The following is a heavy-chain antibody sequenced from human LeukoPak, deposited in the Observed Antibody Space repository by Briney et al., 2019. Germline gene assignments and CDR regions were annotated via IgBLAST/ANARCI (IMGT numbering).Heavy chain of an antibody. CDR3: ARDNWNYGSSMDV. Sequence: GGSLRLSCAASGFTVSSNYMSWVRQAPGKGLEWVSVIYSGGSTHYADSVKGRFTISRDNSKKTLYLQMNSLRAEDTAVYYCARDNWNYGSSMDVWGQGTTVTVSS. CDR1: GFTVSSNY. V-gene: IGHV3-53*01. CDR2: IYSGGST. J-gene: IGHJ6*02. D-gene: IGHD1-7*01.